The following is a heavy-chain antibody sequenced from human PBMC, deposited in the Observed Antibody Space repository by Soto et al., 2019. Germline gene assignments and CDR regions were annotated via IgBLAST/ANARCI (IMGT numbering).Heavy chain of an antibody. CDR2: IYYSGST. V-gene: IGHV4-59*01. Sequence: QVQLQESGPGLVKPSETLSLTCTVSGGSISSYYWSWIRQPPGKGLEWIGYIYYSGSTNYNPSLKSRVTISVDTSKNQFSLKLSSVTAADTVVYYCARDGGSSWYHRYNYGMDVWGQGTTVTVSS. D-gene: IGHD6-13*01. CDR1: GGSISSYY. CDR3: ARDGGSSWYHRYNYGMDV. J-gene: IGHJ6*02.